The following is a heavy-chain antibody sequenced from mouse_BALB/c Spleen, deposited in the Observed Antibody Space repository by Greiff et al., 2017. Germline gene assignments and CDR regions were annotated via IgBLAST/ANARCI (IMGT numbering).Heavy chain of an antibody. Sequence: DVKLVESGGGLVKPGGSLKLSCAASGFTFSDYYMYWVRQTPEKRLEWVATISDGGSYTYYPDSVKGRFTISRDNAKNNLYLQMSSLKSEDTAMYYCARDRNYRYGYAMDYWGQGTSVTVSS. CDR1: GFTFSDYY. D-gene: IGHD2-14*01. J-gene: IGHJ4*01. CDR3: ARDRNYRYGYAMDY. CDR2: ISDGGSYT. V-gene: IGHV5-4*02.